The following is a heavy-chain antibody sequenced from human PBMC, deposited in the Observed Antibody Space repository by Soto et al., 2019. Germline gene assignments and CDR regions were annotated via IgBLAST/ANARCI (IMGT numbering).Heavy chain of an antibody. CDR2: IYYSGRT. CDR1: GGSISSSSYY. CDR3: ARPGNRVGCWWSYFEL. V-gene: IGHV4-39*01. D-gene: IGHD2-15*01. Sequence: QLQLQESGPGLVKPSETLSLTCTVSGGSISSSSYYWGWIRQPPGKGLEWIGSIYYSGRTYYNPSLKRRVTISADTTKYLVSLKASSATAADPAVYYSARPGNRVGCWWSYFELMGRGTLVTVSS. J-gene: IGHJ2*01.